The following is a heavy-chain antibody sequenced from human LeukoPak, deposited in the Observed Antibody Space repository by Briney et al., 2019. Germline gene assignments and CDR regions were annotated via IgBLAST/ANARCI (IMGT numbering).Heavy chain of an antibody. V-gene: IGHV4-59*08. D-gene: IGHD1-26*01. Sequence: SETLSLTCTVSGVSISSYYWSWIRQPPGKGLEWRGYIFYSGNTIYNPSLKRLVTISVDTSKNHFSLRLRSVTAADPAVYYCARLAAISGSDYPDDWGQGTLVTVSS. CDR2: IFYSGNT. J-gene: IGHJ4*02. CDR1: GVSISSYY. CDR3: ARLAAISGSDYPDD.